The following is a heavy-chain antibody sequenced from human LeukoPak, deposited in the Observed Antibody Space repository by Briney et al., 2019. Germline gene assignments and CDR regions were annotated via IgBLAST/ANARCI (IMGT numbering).Heavy chain of an antibody. Sequence: PGGSLRLSCAASGFTFNNYAMSWVRQPPGQGLGWVSAISDSGGNTYYAGSVKGRFTISRDNSKSTLYLQMNSLRADDTAVYYCAKGNLGSFDYWGQGTLVTVSS. J-gene: IGHJ4*02. D-gene: IGHD3-10*01. CDR3: AKGNLGSFDY. CDR1: GFTFNNYA. CDR2: ISDSGGNT. V-gene: IGHV3-23*01.